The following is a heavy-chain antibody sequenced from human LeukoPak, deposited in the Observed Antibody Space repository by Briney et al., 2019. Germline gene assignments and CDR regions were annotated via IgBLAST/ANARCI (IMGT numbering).Heavy chain of an antibody. CDR3: TTVDYDSSGYVSY. CDR2: IKSKTDGGTT. D-gene: IGHD3-22*01. J-gene: IGHJ4*02. V-gene: IGHV3-15*01. CDR1: GFFFCNAW. Sequence: GGSLSLSCAASGFFFCNAWMSWVRQAPGRGLEWVGRIKSKTDGGTTDYASPVKGRFAISTDDSNNTLYLQMNSLKTEDTAVYYCTTVDYDSSGYVSYWGQGTLVTVSS.